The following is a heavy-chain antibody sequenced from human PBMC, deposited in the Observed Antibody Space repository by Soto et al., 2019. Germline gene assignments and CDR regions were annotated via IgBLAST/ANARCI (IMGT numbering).Heavy chain of an antibody. CDR2: IIPIFGTA. J-gene: IGHJ5*02. D-gene: IGHD3-22*01. CDR3: ARDCDYYDSSGYYHQYNWFDP. Sequence: SVKVSCKASGGTFSSYAISWVRQAPGQGLEWMGGIIPIFGTANYAQKFQGRVTITADESTSTAYMELSSLRSEDTAVYYCARDCDYYDSSGYYHQYNWFDPWGQGTLATVSS. CDR1: GGTFSSYA. V-gene: IGHV1-69*13.